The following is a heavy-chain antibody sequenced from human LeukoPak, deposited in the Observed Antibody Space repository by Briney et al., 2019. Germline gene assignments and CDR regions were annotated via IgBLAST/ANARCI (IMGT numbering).Heavy chain of an antibody. CDR3: ARQNYDEVTYYYYGFVG. J-gene: IGHJ6*02. CDR1: GGSISSNY. D-gene: IGHD3-3*01. V-gene: IGHV4-59*08. Sequence: SETLSLTCTVSGGSISSNYWRWIRQSPGKGLEWIGYIYYRGSTDYNRSLKSRVTISVEKSKKQFSLKKNYVNAEDTAVYYCARQNYDEVTYYYYGFVGWGQWPTVTVS. CDR2: IYYRGST.